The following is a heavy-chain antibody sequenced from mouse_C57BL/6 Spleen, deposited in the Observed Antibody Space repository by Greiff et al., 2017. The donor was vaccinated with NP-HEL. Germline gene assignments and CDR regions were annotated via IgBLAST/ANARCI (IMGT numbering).Heavy chain of an antibody. D-gene: IGHD1-1*01. J-gene: IGHJ3*01. V-gene: IGHV1-53*01. CDR2: INPSNGGT. CDR1: GYTFTSYW. CDR3: ARSNLYYYGSSWFAY. Sequence: VQLQQPGTELVKPGASVKLSCKASGYTFTSYWMHWVKQRPGQGLEWIGNINPSNGGTNYNEKFKSKATLTVDKSSSTAYMQLSSLTSEDSAVYYCARSNLYYYGSSWFAYWGQGTLVTVSA.